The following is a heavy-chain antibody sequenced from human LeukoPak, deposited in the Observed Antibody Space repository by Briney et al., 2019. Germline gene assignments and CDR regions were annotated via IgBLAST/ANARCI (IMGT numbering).Heavy chain of an antibody. CDR2: ISSSGST. V-gene: IGHV4-59*01. CDR1: ADSISPYY. Sequence: SESLSLTCIVSADSISPYYGSWVRQPLGKWLEWVGYISSSGSTDYNPSLKSRVSMSVDTSKTQFSLKLSSVSASDTAVYYCARKRCSGIQLWKGDAFDIWGQGTLVTVSS. CDR3: ARKRCSGIQLWKGDAFDI. D-gene: IGHD5-18*01. J-gene: IGHJ3*02.